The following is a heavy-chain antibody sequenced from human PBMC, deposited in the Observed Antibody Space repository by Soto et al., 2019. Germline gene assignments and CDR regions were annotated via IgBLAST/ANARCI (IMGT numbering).Heavy chain of an antibody. CDR2: IYYSGST. Sequence: PSETLSLTCTVSGGSISSGGYYWSWIRQHPGKGLEWIGYIYYSGSTYYNPSLKSRVTISVDTSKNQFSLKLSSVTAADTAVYYCAREVGGRGWANQIFDYWGQGTLVTVSS. V-gene: IGHV4-31*03. J-gene: IGHJ4*02. CDR1: GGSISSGGYY. CDR3: AREVGGRGWANQIFDY. D-gene: IGHD1-26*01.